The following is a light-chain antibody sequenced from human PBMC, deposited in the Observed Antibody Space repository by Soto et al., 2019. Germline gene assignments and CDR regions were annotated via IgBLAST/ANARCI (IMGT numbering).Light chain of an antibody. J-gene: IGKJ4*01. CDR2: DAS. V-gene: IGKV3-11*01. CDR3: QQRSNWPPT. CDR1: QSVSSY. Sequence: ETVLTQSPATLSLSPGERDTISCRASQSVSSYLAWYQHKPGQAPRLLIFDASSRASGIPARFSGSGSGTDFTLTIISLEPEDFAVYYCQQRSNWPPTFGGGTKVDIK.